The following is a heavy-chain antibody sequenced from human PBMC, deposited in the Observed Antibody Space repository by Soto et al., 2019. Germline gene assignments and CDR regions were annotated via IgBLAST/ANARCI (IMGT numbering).Heavy chain of an antibody. D-gene: IGHD3-16*02. CDR3: AKRSLFDYYYYMDV. CDR2: ISGSGGST. Sequence: EVQLLESGGGLVQPGGSLRLSCAASGFTFSSYAMSWVRQAPGKGLEWVSAISGSGGSTYYADSVKGRFTISRDNSKNTLYLQMNSLRAENTAVYYCAKRSLFDYYYYMDVWGKGTTVTVSS. J-gene: IGHJ6*03. V-gene: IGHV3-23*01. CDR1: GFTFSSYA.